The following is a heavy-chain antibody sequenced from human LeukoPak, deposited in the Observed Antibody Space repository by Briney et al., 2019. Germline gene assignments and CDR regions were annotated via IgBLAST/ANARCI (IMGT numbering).Heavy chain of an antibody. CDR3: ARDPATGTTGDAFDI. CDR1: GGSISSSSYY. V-gene: IGHV4-39*07. Sequence: SETLSLTCTVSGGSISSSSYYWGWIRQPPGKGLDWIGSIYYSGSTYYNPSLKSRVTISVDTSKNQFSLKLSSVTAADTAVYYCARDPATGTTGDAFDIWGQGTMVTVSS. D-gene: IGHD1-1*01. CDR2: IYYSGST. J-gene: IGHJ3*02.